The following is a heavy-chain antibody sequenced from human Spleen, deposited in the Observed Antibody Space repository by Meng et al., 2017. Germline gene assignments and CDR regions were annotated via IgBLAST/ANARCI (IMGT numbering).Heavy chain of an antibody. V-gene: IGHV1-18*01. D-gene: IGHD2-2*01. CDR2: ISTYNGNT. CDR3: ARGSVGGDFDP. Sequence: ASVKVSCKASGYTFTSFGINWVRQAPGQGLEWMAWISTYNGNTSYAQKFQGRVTMTTDTSTSTGYMELGSLTSDDTAVYYCARGSVGGDFDPWGQGTLVTVSS. J-gene: IGHJ5*02. CDR1: GYTFTSFG.